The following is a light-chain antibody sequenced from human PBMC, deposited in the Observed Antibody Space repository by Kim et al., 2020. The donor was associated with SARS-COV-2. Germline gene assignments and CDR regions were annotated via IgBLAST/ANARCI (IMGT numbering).Light chain of an antibody. J-gene: IGKJ1*01. CDR2: GAA. CDR3: QQYGSSPPWT. Sequence: AGERDTLSCRARQSVSSSYLFGYQQKHGQAPRLLIYGAASRATGIPERFSGSGSGTDFTLTISRLEPEDYAVYYCQQYGSSPPWTFGQGTKVDIK. V-gene: IGKV3-20*01. CDR1: QSVSSSY.